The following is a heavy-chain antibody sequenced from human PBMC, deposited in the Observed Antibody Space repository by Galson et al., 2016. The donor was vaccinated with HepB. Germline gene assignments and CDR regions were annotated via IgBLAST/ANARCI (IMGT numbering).Heavy chain of an antibody. CDR1: GFTFSSYW. J-gene: IGHJ6*02. V-gene: IGHV3-74*01. Sequence: SLRLSCAASGFTFSSYWMHWVRQAPGRGLVWVSRISSDGSTTDYADSVKGRFTISRDNVKNTVYLQMNRLRAEDTAVYYCARDWSEIDYDVLTANYYYYHYGMDVWGQGTTVTVSS. CDR2: ISSDGSTT. CDR3: ARDWSEIDYDVLTANYYYYHYGMDV. D-gene: IGHD3-9*01.